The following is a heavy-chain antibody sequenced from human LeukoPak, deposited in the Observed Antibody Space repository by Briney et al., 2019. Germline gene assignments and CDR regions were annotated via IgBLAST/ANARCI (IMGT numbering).Heavy chain of an antibody. Sequence: GGSLRLSCAGSGFRVSDYYTSWIRQAPGKGLEWVSYVSGSGDPIYYADSVKGRFTISRDNARNSLYLQMNSLRAEDTAVYYCARDRGGPGYTYGQPLDYWGQGTLVTVSS. CDR2: VSGSGDPI. CDR1: GFRVSDYY. V-gene: IGHV3-11*01. J-gene: IGHJ4*02. D-gene: IGHD5-18*01. CDR3: ARDRGGPGYTYGQPLDY.